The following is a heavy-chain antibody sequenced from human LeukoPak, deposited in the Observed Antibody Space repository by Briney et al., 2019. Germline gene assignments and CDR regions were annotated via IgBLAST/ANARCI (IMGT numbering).Heavy chain of an antibody. J-gene: IGHJ5*02. V-gene: IGHV3-15*01. Sequence: GGSLRLSCAASGFTFSNAWMSWGREAPGKGLEWVGRIKSKTDGGTTDYAAPVKGRFTISRDDSKNTLYLQMNSLKTEDTAVYYCTTEQQQGQFHPWGQGTLVTVSS. CDR1: GFTFSNAW. CDR2: IKSKTDGGTT. D-gene: IGHD6-13*01. CDR3: TTEQQQGQFHP.